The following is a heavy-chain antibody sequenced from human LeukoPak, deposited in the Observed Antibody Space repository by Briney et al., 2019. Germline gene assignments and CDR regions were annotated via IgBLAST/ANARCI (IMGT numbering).Heavy chain of an antibody. CDR2: IKHDGSEI. CDR3: ARDRNYYDSGKYHHYYDY. CDR1: GFTFSPYW. D-gene: IGHD3-10*01. V-gene: IGHV3-7*01. J-gene: IGHJ4*02. Sequence: SGGSLRLSCAASGFTFSPYWMTWVRQAPGKGLEWVANIKHDGSEIYYVDSVKGRFTISRDSAKKSLYLQMNSLRAEDTAVYFCARDRNYYDSGKYHHYYDYWGQGALVTVSS.